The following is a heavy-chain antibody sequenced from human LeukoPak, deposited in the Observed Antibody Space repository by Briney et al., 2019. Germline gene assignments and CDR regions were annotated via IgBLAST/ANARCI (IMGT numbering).Heavy chain of an antibody. J-gene: IGHJ4*02. CDR1: GFTFSSSA. Sequence: GGSLRLSCAASGFTFSSSAMGWVRRAPQKGLEWVSAIPASGPKTYYTGSVRGRFTISRDNSKNTVYLQMQSLRAEDTAVYYCVKEASKTFGIYSADYWGQGTLVTVSS. CDR3: VKEASKTFGIYSADY. D-gene: IGHD1-14*01. CDR2: IPASGPKT. V-gene: IGHV3-23*01.